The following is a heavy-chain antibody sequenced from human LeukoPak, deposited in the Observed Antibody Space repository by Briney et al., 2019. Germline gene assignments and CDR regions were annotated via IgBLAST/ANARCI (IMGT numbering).Heavy chain of an antibody. J-gene: IGHJ4*02. V-gene: IGHV3-23*01. CDR3: AKGNWRYFDY. Sequence: GGSVRLSCAASGFTFSTYVMSWVRQAPGKGLEWVSAISGSEGSTYYADSVKGRFTISRDNSKNTLYLQMNSLGADDTAVYYCAKGNWRYFDYWGQGTTVSASS. CDR1: GFTFSTYV. D-gene: IGHD1-1*01. CDR2: ISGSEGST.